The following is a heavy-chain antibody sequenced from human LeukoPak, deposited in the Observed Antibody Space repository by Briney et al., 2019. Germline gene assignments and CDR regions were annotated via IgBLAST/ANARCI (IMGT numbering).Heavy chain of an antibody. Sequence: GGSLRPSCATSGFTFNNYNMNWVRQAPGRALEWVSSITSSGTYIFYADSVKGRFTISRDNAKNSLYLQMNSLGPEDTAVYYCARDPYSGNYGNYYYYYMDVWGKGTTVTISS. J-gene: IGHJ6*03. CDR3: ARDPYSGNYGNYYYYYMDV. CDR2: ITSSGTYI. D-gene: IGHD1-26*01. CDR1: GFTFNNYN. V-gene: IGHV3-21*01.